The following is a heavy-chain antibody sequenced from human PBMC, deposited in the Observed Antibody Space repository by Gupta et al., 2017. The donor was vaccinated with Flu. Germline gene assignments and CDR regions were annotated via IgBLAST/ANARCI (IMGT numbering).Heavy chain of an antibody. CDR2: ISAYNGNT. CDR3: ARARNVVVVAATVSGYYYGMDV. J-gene: IGHJ6*02. D-gene: IGHD2-15*01. CDR1: GYTFTSYG. V-gene: IGHV1-18*01. Sequence: QVQLVQSGAEVKKPGASVKVSCKASGYTFTSYGISWVRQAPGQGLEWMGWISAYNGNTNYAQKLQGRVTMTTDTSTSTAYMELRSLRSDDTAVYYWARARNVVVVAATVSGYYYGMDVWGQGTTVTVSS.